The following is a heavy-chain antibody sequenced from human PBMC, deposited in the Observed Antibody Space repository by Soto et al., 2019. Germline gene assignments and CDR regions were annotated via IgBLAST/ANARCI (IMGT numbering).Heavy chain of an antibody. CDR1: GGSISSGGYY. V-gene: IGHV4-31*03. J-gene: IGHJ4*02. D-gene: IGHD1-26*01. Sequence: SETLSLTCTVSGGSISSGGYYWSWIRQYPGKGLEWIGYISYSGSTYYNPSLKSRITISVDTSKNQFFLQLRSVTAADTAVYYCALALGPTTGLDYWGQGTLVTVSS. CDR2: ISYSGST. CDR3: ALALGPTTGLDY.